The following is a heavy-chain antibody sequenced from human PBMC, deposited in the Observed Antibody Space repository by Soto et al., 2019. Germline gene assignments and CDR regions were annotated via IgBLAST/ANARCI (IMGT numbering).Heavy chain of an antibody. CDR1: GGSISISNW. CDR3: ARATLPRYCSSTSCQRRFNWFDP. Sequence: PSETLSLTCAFPGGSISISNWWSWVRQPPVKGLDWIPEIYHSGSTNYNPSLNSRVTISVDKSKNQFSLKLSSVTAADTAVYYCARATLPRYCSSTSCQRRFNWFDPWGQGTMVTVSS. J-gene: IGHJ5*02. CDR2: IYHSGST. V-gene: IGHV4-4*02. D-gene: IGHD2-2*01.